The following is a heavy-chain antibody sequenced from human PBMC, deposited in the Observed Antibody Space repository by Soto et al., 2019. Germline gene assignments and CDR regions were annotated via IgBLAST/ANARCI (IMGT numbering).Heavy chain of an antibody. Sequence: GGSLRLSCAASGFTFSSYAMSWVRQAPGKGLEWVAVIRYDGSNKYYADSVKGRFTISRDNSKNTLYLQMNSLRAEDTAVYYCARDGGSYSTTDAFDIWGQGTMVTVSS. CDR3: ARDGGSYSTTDAFDI. J-gene: IGHJ3*02. D-gene: IGHD1-26*01. V-gene: IGHV3-33*08. CDR2: IRYDGSNK. CDR1: GFTFSSYA.